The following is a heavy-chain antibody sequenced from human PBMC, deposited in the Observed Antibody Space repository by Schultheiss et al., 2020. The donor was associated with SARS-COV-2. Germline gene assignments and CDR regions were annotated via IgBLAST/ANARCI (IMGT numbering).Heavy chain of an antibody. Sequence: SCAASGFTFSSYAMSWVRQAPGKGLEWVSAISGSGGSTYYADSVKGRFTISRDNSKNTLYLQMNSLRAEDTAVYYCARGPYCSSTSCYPDYYYYYYMDVWGKGTTVTVSS. CDR2: ISGSGGST. V-gene: IGHV3-23*01. D-gene: IGHD2-2*01. J-gene: IGHJ6*03. CDR1: GFTFSSYA. CDR3: ARGPYCSSTSCYPDYYYYYYMDV.